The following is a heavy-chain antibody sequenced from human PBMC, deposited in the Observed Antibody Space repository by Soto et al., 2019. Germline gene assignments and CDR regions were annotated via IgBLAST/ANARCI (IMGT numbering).Heavy chain of an antibody. CDR2: IYYSGST. V-gene: IGHV4-61*01. J-gene: IGHJ6*02. D-gene: IGHD2-2*02. CDR3: ARGGGVCSSTSCYSYYYGMDV. CDR1: GGSVSSGSYY. Sequence: QVQLQESGPGLVKPSETLSLTCTVSGGSVSSGSYYWSWIRQPPGKGLEWIGYIYYSGSTNYNPSLKGRVTISVDTSKNQVSLKLSSVTAADTAVYYCARGGGVCSSTSCYSYYYGMDVWGQGTTVTVSS.